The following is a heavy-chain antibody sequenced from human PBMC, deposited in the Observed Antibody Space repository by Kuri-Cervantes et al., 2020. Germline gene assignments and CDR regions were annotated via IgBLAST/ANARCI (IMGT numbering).Heavy chain of an antibody. CDR2: INSDGTST. CDR3: VTERRNYYLDV. CDR1: GFTFSSYS. J-gene: IGHJ6*03. Sequence: GGSLRLSCAASGFTFSSYSMNWVRQAPGKGLVWVSRINSDGTSTSYADSVKGRFTISRDNAKNTLYLQMNSLRAEDTAVYYCVTERRNYYLDVWGKGTTVTVSS. V-gene: IGHV3-74*01.